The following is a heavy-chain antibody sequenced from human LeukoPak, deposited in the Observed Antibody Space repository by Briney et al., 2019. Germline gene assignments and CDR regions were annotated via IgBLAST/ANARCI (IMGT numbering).Heavy chain of an antibody. CDR3: ATKTDYGDLRY. Sequence: PSETLSLTCTVSGGSISSYYWSWIRQPPGKGLEWIGYIYYSGSTNYNPSLKSRVTISVDTSKNQFSLKLSSVTAADTAVYYCATKTDYGDLRYWGQGTLVTVSS. CDR2: IYYSGST. V-gene: IGHV4-59*01. D-gene: IGHD4-17*01. CDR1: GGSISSYY. J-gene: IGHJ4*02.